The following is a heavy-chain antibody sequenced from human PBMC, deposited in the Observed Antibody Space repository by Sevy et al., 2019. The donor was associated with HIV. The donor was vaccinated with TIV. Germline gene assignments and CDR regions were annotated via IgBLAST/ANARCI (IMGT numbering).Heavy chain of an antibody. J-gene: IGHJ4*02. Sequence: GGSLRLSCAASGFTVSSNYMSWVRQAPGKGLGWVSVLYRDAYYADSVKGRLTISRDNSKITLYLQMDSLRPEGAAVYYWAVVAEGYWGQGTLVTVSS. CDR1: GFTVSSNY. V-gene: IGHV3-53*01. D-gene: IGHD6-13*01. CDR2: LYRDA. CDR3: AVVAEGY.